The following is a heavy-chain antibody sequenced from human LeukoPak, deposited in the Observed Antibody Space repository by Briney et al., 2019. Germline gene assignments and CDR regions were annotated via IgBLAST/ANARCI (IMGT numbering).Heavy chain of an antibody. CDR1: GFTFSTYA. J-gene: IGHJ4*02. D-gene: IGHD6-13*01. V-gene: IGHV3-23*01. Sequence: GGSLRLSCAASGFTFSTYAMSWVRQAPGKGLEWVSGISGSGGSTYYADSVKGRFTISRDNSKNTLYLQMNSLRAEDTAEYYCAKDRSFDLTYYFAYWAQGTLVTVSS. CDR3: AKDRSFDLTYYFAY. CDR2: ISGSGGST.